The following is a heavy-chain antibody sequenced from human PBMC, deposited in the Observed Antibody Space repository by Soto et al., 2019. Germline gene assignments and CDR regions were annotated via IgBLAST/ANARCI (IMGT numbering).Heavy chain of an antibody. CDR2: IWYDGSNK. Sequence: PGGSLRLSCAASGFTFSSYGMHWVRQAPGKGLEWVAVIWYDGSNKYYADSVKGRFTISRDNSKNTLYLQMNSLRAEDTAVYYCARDLWDYYDSSGYYAYSGGMDVWGQGTTVTVSS. CDR3: ARDLWDYYDSSGYYAYSGGMDV. V-gene: IGHV3-33*01. CDR1: GFTFSSYG. D-gene: IGHD3-22*01. J-gene: IGHJ6*02.